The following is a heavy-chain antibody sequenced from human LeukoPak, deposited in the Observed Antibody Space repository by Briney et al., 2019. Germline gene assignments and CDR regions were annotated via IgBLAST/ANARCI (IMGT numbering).Heavy chain of an antibody. J-gene: IGHJ1*01. Sequence: ASVKVSCKASGGTFSSYAMSWVRQAPGQGLEWMGWMNPNSGNTGYAQKFQGRVTMTRNTSISTAYMELSSLRSEDTAVYYCARGRRGFQHWGQGTLVTVSS. CDR1: GGTFSSYA. CDR2: MNPNSGNT. D-gene: IGHD3-10*01. CDR3: ARGRRGFQH. V-gene: IGHV1-8*02.